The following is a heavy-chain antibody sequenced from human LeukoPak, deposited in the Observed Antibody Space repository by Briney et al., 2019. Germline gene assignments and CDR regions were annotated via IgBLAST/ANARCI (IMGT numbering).Heavy chain of an antibody. CDR2: IFSSGNS. V-gene: IGHV4-4*07. CDR3: AREGGGFDY. J-gene: IGHJ4*02. CDR1: GVSISSYS. D-gene: IGHD3-16*01. Sequence: SETLSLTCSVSGVSISSYSWNWIRQPAGKGLDWIGRIFSSGNSKYNPSLKSRVIMSVDTSKNQFSLKLTSVTAADTAVYYCAREGGGFDYWGQGTLVTVSS.